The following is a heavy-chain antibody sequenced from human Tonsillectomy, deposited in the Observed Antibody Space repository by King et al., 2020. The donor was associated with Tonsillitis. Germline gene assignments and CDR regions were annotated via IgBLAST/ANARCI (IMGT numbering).Heavy chain of an antibody. CDR1: VGSFSGYY. V-gene: IGHV4-34*01. Sequence: VQLQQWGAGLLKPSETLSLTCAVYVGSFSGYYWSWIRQPPGKGLEWIGEINHSGSTNYNPSLKSRVTISVDTSKNQFSLKLSSVTAADTAVYYCARLNYDFWSGYFSDYWGQGTLVTVSS. J-gene: IGHJ4*02. CDR3: ARLNYDFWSGYFSDY. D-gene: IGHD3-3*01. CDR2: INHSGST.